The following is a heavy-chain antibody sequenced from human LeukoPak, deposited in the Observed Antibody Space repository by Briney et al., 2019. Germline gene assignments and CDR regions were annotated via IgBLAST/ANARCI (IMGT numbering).Heavy chain of an antibody. CDR2: IRSDGDSQ. J-gene: IGHJ5*02. CDR3: ARSRGYCSGGSCSDNWFDP. D-gene: IGHD2-15*01. V-gene: IGHV3-30*02. Sequence: GGSLRLSCAASGFTFSSHGMHWVRQAPGKGLEWVASIRSDGDSQYYVESVKGRFTIPRDNAKNSLYLQMNSLRAEDTAVYYCARSRGYCSGGSCSDNWFDPWGQGTLVTVSS. CDR1: GFTFSSHG.